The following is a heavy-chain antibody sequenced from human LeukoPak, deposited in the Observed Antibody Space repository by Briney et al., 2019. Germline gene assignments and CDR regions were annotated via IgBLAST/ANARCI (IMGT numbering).Heavy chain of an antibody. D-gene: IGHD2-21*02. V-gene: IGHV1-69*13. CDR1: GGTFSSYA. CDR3: ARGEGDYSWFDP. J-gene: IGHJ5*02. Sequence: ASVKVCCKASGGTFSSYAISWVRQAPGQGLEWMGGIIPIFGTANYAQKFQGRVTITADESTSTAYMELSSLRSEDTAVYYCARGEGDYSWFDPWGQGTLVTVSS. CDR2: IIPIFGTA.